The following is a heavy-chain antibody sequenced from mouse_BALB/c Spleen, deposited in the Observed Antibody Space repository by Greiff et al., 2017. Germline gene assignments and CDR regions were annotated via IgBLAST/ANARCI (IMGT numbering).Heavy chain of an antibody. J-gene: IGHJ3*01. CDR1: GFTFSSYT. D-gene: IGHD3-1*01. Sequence: EVQLVESGGGLVQPGGSLKLSCAASGFTFSSYTMSWVRQTPEKRLEWVAYISNGGGSTYYPDTVKGRFTISRDNAKNTLYLQMSSLKSEDTAMYYCARHEGSSGYGAYWGQGTLVTVSA. CDR2: ISNGGGST. CDR3: ARHEGSSGYGAY. V-gene: IGHV5-12-2*01.